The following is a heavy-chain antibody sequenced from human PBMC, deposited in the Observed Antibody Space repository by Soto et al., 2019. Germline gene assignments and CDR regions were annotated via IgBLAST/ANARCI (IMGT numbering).Heavy chain of an antibody. CDR2: ISYDGSNK. Sequence: QVQLVESGGGVVQPGRSLRLSCAASGFTFSSYAMHWVRQAPGKGLEWVAVISYDGSNKYYADSVKGRFTISRDNSKNPRYLQMNSLRAEDTAVYYCARKGYYYYGMDVWGQGTTVTVSS. J-gene: IGHJ6*02. V-gene: IGHV3-30-3*01. CDR3: ARKGYYYYGMDV. CDR1: GFTFSSYA.